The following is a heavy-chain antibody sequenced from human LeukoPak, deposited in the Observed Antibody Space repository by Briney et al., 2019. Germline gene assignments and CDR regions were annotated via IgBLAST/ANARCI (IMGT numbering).Heavy chain of an antibody. V-gene: IGHV3-15*01. D-gene: IGHD3-3*01. CDR2: IKSPTDGGTL. J-gene: IGHJ4*01. CDR3: ATRPPEPCDLCSGYFDY. Sequence: GGSLRLSCAASGFTFSSAWMTWVRQAPGKGLEWVGRIKSPTDGGTLDYAAPVKGRFTISRDDSKSTLYLQMNNLLTEDTAVYYCATRPPEPCDLCSGYFDYWGHGTLVTVSS. CDR1: GFTFSSAW.